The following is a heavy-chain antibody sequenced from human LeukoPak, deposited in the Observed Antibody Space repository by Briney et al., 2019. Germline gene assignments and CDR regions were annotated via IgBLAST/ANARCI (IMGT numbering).Heavy chain of an antibody. CDR3: ARDKSSSWYYFDF. J-gene: IGHJ4*02. CDR2: ISAYSANT. V-gene: IGHV1-18*01. D-gene: IGHD6-13*01. CDR1: GYTFTSYG. Sequence: ASVKVPCTASGYTFTSYGITWVRQAPGQGLERMGWISAYSANTNYVQKFQGRVTMTTDTSTSTAYMELRSLRSDDTAVYYCARDKSSSWYYFDFWGQGTPVTVSS.